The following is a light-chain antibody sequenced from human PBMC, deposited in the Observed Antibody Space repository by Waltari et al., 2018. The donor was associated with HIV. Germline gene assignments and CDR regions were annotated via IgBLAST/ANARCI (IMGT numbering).Light chain of an antibody. CDR3: QAWGSSTSGV. CDR1: ELGDKY. Sequence: SYEVTQPPSVAVSPGQTASITCSGYELGDKYTCWYQQKPGQSPLLVIYQDNKRPSGIPVRFAGSGSGHTATLTISGTLPMDEADYYCQAWGSSTSGVFGTGTKLTVL. J-gene: IGLJ3*02. V-gene: IGLV3-1*01. CDR2: QDN.